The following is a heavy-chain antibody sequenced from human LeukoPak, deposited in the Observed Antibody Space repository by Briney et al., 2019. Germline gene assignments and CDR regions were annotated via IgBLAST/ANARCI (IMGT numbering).Heavy chain of an antibody. CDR2: IIPIFGTA. D-gene: IGHD2-2*01. J-gene: IGHJ5*02. CDR1: GGTFSSYA. Sequence: ASVKVSCKASGGTFSSYAISWVRQAPGQGLEWMGGIIPIFGTANYAQKFQGRVTITADESTSTAYMELSSLRSEDTAVYYCARDRGNCSSTSCYPGVPHWFDPWGQGTLVTVSS. CDR3: ARDRGNCSSTSCYPGVPHWFDP. V-gene: IGHV1-69*13.